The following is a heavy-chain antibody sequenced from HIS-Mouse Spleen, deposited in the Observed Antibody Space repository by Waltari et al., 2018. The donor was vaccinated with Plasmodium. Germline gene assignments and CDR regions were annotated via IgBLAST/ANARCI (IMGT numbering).Heavy chain of an antibody. V-gene: IGHV1-18*01. CDR3: ARGSAGDAFDI. CDR1: GYTFTNYG. Sequence: QVQLVQSGAEVKKPGASVKVSCKASGYTFTNYGISWGRQAPGQGLEGVGWNSAYKGNTNYAQKRQGRLTMTTATSTSTAYMEVRSLRSDDTAVYYCARGSAGDAFDIWGQGTMVTVSS. J-gene: IGHJ3*02. D-gene: IGHD6-19*01. CDR2: NSAYKGNT.